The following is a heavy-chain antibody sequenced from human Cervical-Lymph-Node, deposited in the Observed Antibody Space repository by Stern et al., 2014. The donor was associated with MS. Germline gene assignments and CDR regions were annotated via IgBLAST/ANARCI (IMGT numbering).Heavy chain of an antibody. V-gene: IGHV5-51*01. CDR3: ARKSVGSDVIDI. D-gene: IGHD2-21*01. J-gene: IGHJ3*02. CDR2: IYPGGADT. Sequence: EVQLEESGAEVKKPGGSLKISCKGSGYSFTSHSIGWVRQMPGKGLEWMAIIYPGGADTRYSPSFQGQFTISGDKSTTTAYLQWSSLKASDPAMYYCARKSVGSDVIDIWGQGTTVTVSS. CDR1: GYSFTSHS.